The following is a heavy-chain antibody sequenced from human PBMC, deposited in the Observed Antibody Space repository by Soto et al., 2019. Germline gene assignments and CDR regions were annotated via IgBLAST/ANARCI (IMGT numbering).Heavy chain of an antibody. CDR1: GGSVSSAGYY. CDR2: ISYSGST. V-gene: IGHV4-61*08. Sequence: SETLSLTCTVSGGSVSSAGYYWSWIRQPPGKGLEWIGHISYSGSTNYNPSLKSRITISVDTSKNQFSLKLSSVTTADTAVYYCARDRFYSGLDVWGQGTTVTVS. CDR3: ARDRFYSGLDV. J-gene: IGHJ6*02.